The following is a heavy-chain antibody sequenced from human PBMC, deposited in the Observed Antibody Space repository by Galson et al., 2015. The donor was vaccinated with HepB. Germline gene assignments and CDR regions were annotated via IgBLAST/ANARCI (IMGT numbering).Heavy chain of an antibody. D-gene: IGHD3-3*01. V-gene: IGHV1-24*01. CDR1: GYTLTELS. J-gene: IGHJ5*02. CDR3: ATDRNDFWSGYYGPYNWFDP. CDR2: FDPEDGET. Sequence: SVKVSCKVSGYTLTELSMHWVRQAPGKGLEWMGGFDPEDGETIYAQKFQGRVTMTEDTSTDTAYMELSSLRSEDTAVYYCATDRNDFWSGYYGPYNWFDPWGQGTLVTVSS.